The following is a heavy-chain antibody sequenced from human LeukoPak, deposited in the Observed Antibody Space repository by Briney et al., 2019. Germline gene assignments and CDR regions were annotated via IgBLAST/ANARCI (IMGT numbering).Heavy chain of an antibody. J-gene: IGHJ5*02. CDR1: GFSFTYST. V-gene: IGHV3-21*01. D-gene: IGHD3-9*01. CDR3: VRIPNNAGFPNWFDP. CDR2: ITSSSGNI. Sequence: GGSLRLSCAASGFSFTYSTMNWVRLAPGKGLEWVSSITSSSGNIHYSDSARGRFTVSRDNAKNSLYLQMNSLIAEDSAVYYCVRIPNNAGFPNWFDPWGQGTLVSVSS.